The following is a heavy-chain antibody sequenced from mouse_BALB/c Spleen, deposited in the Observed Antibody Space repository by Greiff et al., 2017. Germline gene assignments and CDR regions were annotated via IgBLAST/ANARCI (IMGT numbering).Heavy chain of an antibody. CDR2: ISSGGGST. CDR1: GFAFSSYD. D-gene: IGHD1-1*01. CDR3: AATVVATDYAMDY. V-gene: IGHV5-12-1*01. Sequence: EVKLVESGGDLVKPGGSLKLSCAASGFAFSSYDMSWVRPTPEKRLEWVAYISSGGGSTYYPDTVKGRFTISRDNAKNTLYLQMSSLKSEDTAMYYCAATVVATDYAMDYWGQGTSVTVSS. J-gene: IGHJ4*01.